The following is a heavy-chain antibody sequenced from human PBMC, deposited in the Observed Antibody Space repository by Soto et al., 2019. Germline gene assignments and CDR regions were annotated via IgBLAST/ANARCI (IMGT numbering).Heavy chain of an antibody. Sequence: SETLSLTCTVSGGSINSGDYSWTWIRQPPGKGLEWIGYIYHTGTTYYNMSLKSRVTISVDRSKNQFSLKLSSVTAADTAVYYCARGINYSDSSADSWFDPWGQGTLVT. CDR2: IYHTGTT. CDR1: GGSINSGDYS. D-gene: IGHD3-22*01. V-gene: IGHV4-30-2*01. J-gene: IGHJ5*02. CDR3: ARGINYSDSSADSWFDP.